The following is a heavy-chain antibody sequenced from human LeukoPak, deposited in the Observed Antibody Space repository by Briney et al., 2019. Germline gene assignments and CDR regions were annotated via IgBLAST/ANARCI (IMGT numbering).Heavy chain of an antibody. J-gene: IGHJ3*01. CDR3: ATQDVDPTMGTGGYSDAFDV. D-gene: IGHD5-18*01. CDR1: GYTLAELS. CDR2: FDPEDGET. V-gene: IGHV1-24*01. Sequence: ASVKVSRKLSGYTLAELSIHWVRQVPGKGLEWMGGFDPEDGETFFAQKFQGRVTMTEDTSTDTAYMELSSLRYEDTAVYYCATQDVDPTMGTGGYSDAFDVWGQGTLVTVSP.